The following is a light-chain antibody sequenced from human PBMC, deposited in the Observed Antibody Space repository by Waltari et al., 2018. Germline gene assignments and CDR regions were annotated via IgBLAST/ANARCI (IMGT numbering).Light chain of an antibody. V-gene: IGLV1-40*01. CDR2: GNS. CDR1: SSNIGADYE. J-gene: IGLJ1*01. Sequence: QSVLTQPPSVSGAPGQRVTISCTGSSSNIGADYEVHWYQQLPGTAPKVLLHGNSIGPSRVPERFSGSKSGTSASLAITGLQAEDEAAYYCQSYDISLSGSVFGTGTKVTVL. CDR3: QSYDISLSGSV.